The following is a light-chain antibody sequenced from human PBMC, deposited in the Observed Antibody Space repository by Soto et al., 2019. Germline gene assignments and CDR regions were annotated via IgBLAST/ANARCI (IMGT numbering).Light chain of an antibody. CDR2: AAS. CDR1: QSISAY. J-gene: IGKJ3*01. Sequence: DIQMTQSPSSMSASVGDSITITCRASQSISAYLNWYQQKPGKAPKLLIYAASRLQSGVPSRFSGSGSVTDFTLTISSLQPEDFATYYCQESYSTPSVTFGPGTKVDIK. CDR3: QESYSTPSVT. V-gene: IGKV1-39*01.